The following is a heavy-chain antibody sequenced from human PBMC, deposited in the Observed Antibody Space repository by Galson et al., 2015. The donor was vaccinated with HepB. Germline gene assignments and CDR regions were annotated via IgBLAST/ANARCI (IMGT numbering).Heavy chain of an antibody. CDR1: GFTFTGHN. CDR3: TRYFRWNFDQ. D-gene: IGHD1-1*01. V-gene: IGHV3-30-3*01. J-gene: IGHJ4*02. Sequence: SLRLSCAASGFTFTGHNMHWVRQAPGKGLEWVAIISPDGITTYYPDSLRGRFTIPRDNSKNTLYLQMNSLRPEDTALYYCTRYFRWNFDQWGQGTLVTVSS. CDR2: ISPDGITT.